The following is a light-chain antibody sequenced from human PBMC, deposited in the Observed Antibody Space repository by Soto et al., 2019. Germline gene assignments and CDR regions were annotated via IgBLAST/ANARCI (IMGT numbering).Light chain of an antibody. V-gene: IGKV3-15*01. J-gene: IGKJ2*01. CDR3: QQYNNWLYT. CDR1: QSVSSS. CDR2: GAS. Sequence: EIVMTQSPATLSVSPGERATLSCRASQSVSSSLAWYQQKPGQAPRLLFYGASTRATGVPARFSGSGSGTEFTLTISGLQSEDLAVYYCQQYNNWLYTFGQGTKLEIK.